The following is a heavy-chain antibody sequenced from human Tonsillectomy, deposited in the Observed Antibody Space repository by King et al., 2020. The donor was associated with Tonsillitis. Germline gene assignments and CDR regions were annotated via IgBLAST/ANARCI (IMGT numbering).Heavy chain of an antibody. J-gene: IGHJ4*02. D-gene: IGHD3-9*01. CDR3: AKEYYDILTGYYARPFDY. Sequence: VQLVESGGGLVQPGGSLRLSCAASGFTFSNYAMSWVRLAPGKGLEWVSAISGSGGSTNYADSVKGRFTISRDNSKNTLYLQVNSLRAEDTAVYYCAKEYYDILTGYYARPFDYWGQGTLVTVTS. CDR1: GFTFSNYA. V-gene: IGHV3-23*04. CDR2: ISGSGGST.